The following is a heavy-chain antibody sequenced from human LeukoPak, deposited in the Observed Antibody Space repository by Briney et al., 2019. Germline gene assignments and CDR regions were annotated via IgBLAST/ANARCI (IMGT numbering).Heavy chain of an antibody. Sequence: SETLSLTCTVSGGSISTYYWNWIRQPPGKGLEWIGYIFYSGSTNYNPSLKSRVTISVDTSKNQFSLKLSSVTAADTAVYYCARESSSGSTFDYWGQGTLVTVSS. CDR2: IFYSGST. V-gene: IGHV4-59*01. CDR3: ARESSSGSTFDY. J-gene: IGHJ4*02. D-gene: IGHD3-22*01. CDR1: GGSISTYY.